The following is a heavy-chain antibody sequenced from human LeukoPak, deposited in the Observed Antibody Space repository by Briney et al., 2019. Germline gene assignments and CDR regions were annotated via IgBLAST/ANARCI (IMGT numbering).Heavy chain of an antibody. D-gene: IGHD1-26*01. J-gene: IGHJ4*02. CDR1: GGSIGSYY. V-gene: IGHV4-4*09. CDR2: IYTSGST. Sequence: SETLSLTCTVSGGSIGSYYWSWIRQPPGKGLEWIGYIYTSGSTNYNPSLKSRVTISVDTSKNQFSLKLSSVTAADTAVYYCARQTRSGSYPLDYWGQGTLVTVSS. CDR3: ARQTRSGSYPLDY.